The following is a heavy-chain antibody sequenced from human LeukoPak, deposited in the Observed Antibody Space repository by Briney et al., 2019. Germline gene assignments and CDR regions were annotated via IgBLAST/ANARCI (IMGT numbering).Heavy chain of an antibody. CDR2: ISGSGGST. CDR3: AKQAGFYDHHGYFDY. CDR1: GFTFNNYA. D-gene: IGHD2/OR15-2a*01. Sequence: GGSLRLSCAASGFTFNNYAMSWVRQAPGKGLEWVSAISGSGGSTYYTDSMKGRFTISRDNSKNTLYLQINSLKAEDTAVYYCAKQAGFYDHHGYFDYWGQGTLVTVSS. J-gene: IGHJ4*02. V-gene: IGHV3-23*01.